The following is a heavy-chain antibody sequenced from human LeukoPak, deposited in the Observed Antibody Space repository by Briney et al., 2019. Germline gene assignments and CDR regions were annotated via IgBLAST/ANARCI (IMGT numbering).Heavy chain of an antibody. Sequence: GGSLRLSCAASGFAFSSHFMHWVRQAPGKGLGWVTSVSYDGSNEYYADSVKGRFTVSRDNSKNTLYLQVNSLRAEDTAVYYCARADLGSCSGGSCYGHYWGQGTLVTVSS. V-gene: IGHV3-30*04. CDR2: VSYDGSNE. D-gene: IGHD2-15*01. CDR3: ARADLGSCSGGSCYGHY. J-gene: IGHJ4*02. CDR1: GFAFSSHF.